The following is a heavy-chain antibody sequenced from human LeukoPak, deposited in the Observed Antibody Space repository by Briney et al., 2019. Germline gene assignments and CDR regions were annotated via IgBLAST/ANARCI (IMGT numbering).Heavy chain of an antibody. CDR3: ARDRSGTDS. J-gene: IGHJ4*02. CDR2: IKQDGSER. V-gene: IGHV3-7*04. Sequence: GGSLRLSCAASRFTYSNYWMRWVRQAPGKGLEWVGNIKQDGSERFYVDSVKGRFTISRDNAKKTLYLQMNSLRVEDTAVYYCARDRSGTDSWGQGTLVTVSS. CDR1: RFTYSNYW. D-gene: IGHD6-19*01.